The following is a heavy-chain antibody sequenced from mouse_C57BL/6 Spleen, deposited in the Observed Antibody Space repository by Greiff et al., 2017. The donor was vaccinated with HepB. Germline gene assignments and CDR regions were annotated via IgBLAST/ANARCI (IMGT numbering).Heavy chain of an antibody. Sequence: VQLQQPGAELVKPGASVKLSCKASGYTFTSYWMHWVKQRPGQGLEWIGMIHPNSGSTNYNEKFKSKATLTVDKSSSTAYMQLSSLTSEDSAVYYCTREGGQLRPLYAMDYWGQGTSVTVSS. V-gene: IGHV1-64*01. D-gene: IGHD3-2*02. CDR1: GYTFTSYW. CDR3: TREGGQLRPLYAMDY. J-gene: IGHJ4*01. CDR2: IHPNSGST.